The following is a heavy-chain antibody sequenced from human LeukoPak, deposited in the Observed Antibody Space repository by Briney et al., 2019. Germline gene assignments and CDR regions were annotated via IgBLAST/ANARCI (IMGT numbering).Heavy chain of an antibody. V-gene: IGHV3-48*01. CDR1: GFTFSSYS. CDR3: AREYYYEGLVFDY. CDR2: ISSSSSTI. D-gene: IGHD3-22*01. J-gene: IGHJ4*02. Sequence: GGSLRLSCAASGFTFSSYSMNWVRQAPGKGLGWVSYISSSSSTIYYADSVKGRFTISRDNAKNSLYLQMNSLRAEDTAVYYCAREYYYEGLVFDYWGQGTLVTVSS.